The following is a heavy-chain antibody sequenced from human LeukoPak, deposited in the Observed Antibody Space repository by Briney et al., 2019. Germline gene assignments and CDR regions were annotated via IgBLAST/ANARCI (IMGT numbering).Heavy chain of an antibody. Sequence: PSETLSLTCTVSGGSISGYYWTWIRQLPGKGLEWIGYIYNSGITNYNPSLKSRVTVSVDTSKNQFSLRLTSVTAADTAVYYCARSVPSLDYLFDSWGHGTLVTVS. CDR3: ARSVPSLDYLFDS. CDR2: IYNSGIT. J-gene: IGHJ5*01. V-gene: IGHV4-59*08. CDR1: GGSISGYY. D-gene: IGHD4-11*01.